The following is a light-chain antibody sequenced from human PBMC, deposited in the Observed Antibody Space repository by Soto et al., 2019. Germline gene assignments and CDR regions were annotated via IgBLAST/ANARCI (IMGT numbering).Light chain of an antibody. CDR3: QQYNSYWT. CDR2: DAS. V-gene: IGKV1-5*01. Sequence: DIQMTQSPSTLSASVGDRVTITCRASQSISSWLDWYQQKPGKAPKLLIYDASSLESGVPSRFSGSGSGTEFTLTISSLQPDDFATYYCQQYNSYWTLGQGTKVEIK. J-gene: IGKJ1*01. CDR1: QSISSW.